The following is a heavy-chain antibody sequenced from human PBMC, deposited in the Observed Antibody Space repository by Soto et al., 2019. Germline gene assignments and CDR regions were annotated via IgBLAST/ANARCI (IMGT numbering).Heavy chain of an antibody. CDR1: SGSISGYY. CDR3: ARDYGEFGLDY. Sequence: SETLSLTCTVSSGSISGYYWGWIRQPPGEGLEWIGYIHYSGNPHYNPSLKSRVTISVDTSKNQFSLKLSSVTAADTSVYYCARDYGEFGLDYWGQGTLVTVSS. V-gene: IGHV4-59*01. CDR2: IHYSGNP. D-gene: IGHD4-17*01. J-gene: IGHJ4*02.